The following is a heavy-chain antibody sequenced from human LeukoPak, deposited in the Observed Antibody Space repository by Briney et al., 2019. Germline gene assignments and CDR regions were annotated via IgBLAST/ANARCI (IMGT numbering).Heavy chain of an antibody. CDR3: AKNGQSGFSFDP. CDR2: INHSGST. CDR1: GGSFSGYY. D-gene: IGHD3-3*01. V-gene: IGHV4-34*01. Sequence: SETLSLTCAVYGGSFSGYYWSWIRQPPGKGLEWIGEINHSGSTNYNPSLKSRVTISADTSKNQFSLKLNSVTAADTAVYYCAKNGQSGFSFDPWGQGTLVTVSS. J-gene: IGHJ5*02.